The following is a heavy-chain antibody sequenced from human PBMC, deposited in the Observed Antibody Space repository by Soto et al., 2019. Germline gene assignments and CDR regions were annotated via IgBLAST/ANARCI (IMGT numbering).Heavy chain of an antibody. D-gene: IGHD2-21*01. Sequence: PSETLSLTCTVSGGSISSYYWNWIRQPPGKGLEWIGYIYYSGTTNYNPSLKSRVTISVDTSKNQFSLKLNSVTAADTAVYYCARGSGDGTGFDPWGQGTLVTVSS. CDR3: ARGSGDGTGFDP. CDR1: GGSISSYY. V-gene: IGHV4-59*01. CDR2: IYYSGTT. J-gene: IGHJ5*02.